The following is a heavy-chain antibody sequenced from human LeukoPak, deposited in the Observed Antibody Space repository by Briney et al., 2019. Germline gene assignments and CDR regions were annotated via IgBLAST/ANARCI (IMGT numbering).Heavy chain of an antibody. CDR3: ARVCCAGAFDI. CDR1: GGSISSHY. CDR2: IYYSGST. V-gene: IGHV4-59*11. Sequence: SETLSLTCTVSGGSISSHYWNWIRQPPGKGLEWIGYIYYSGSTNYNPSLKSRVTISVDTSKNQFSLKLSSVTAADTAVYYCARVCCAGAFDIWGQGTMVTVSS. J-gene: IGHJ3*02.